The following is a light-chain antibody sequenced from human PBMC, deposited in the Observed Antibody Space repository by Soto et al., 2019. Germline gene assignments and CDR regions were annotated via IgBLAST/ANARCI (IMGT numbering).Light chain of an antibody. Sequence: SYELTQPPSVSVSPGQTASITCSGDKLGDKYACWYQQKPGQSPVLVIYQDNKRPSGIPERFSGSNSGNTATLTISGTQATDEADYYCQAWNSSTYVFGTGTKLTVL. CDR2: QDN. CDR3: QAWNSSTYV. J-gene: IGLJ1*01. CDR1: KLGDKY. V-gene: IGLV3-1*01.